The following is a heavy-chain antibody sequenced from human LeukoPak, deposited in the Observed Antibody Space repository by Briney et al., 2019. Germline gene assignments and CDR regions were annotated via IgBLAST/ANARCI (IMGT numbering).Heavy chain of an antibody. V-gene: IGHV3-13*04. CDR2: IGTAGDT. CDR1: GFTFTTCD. J-gene: IGHJ3*02. CDR3: ARVCQVGAIRGPFDI. Sequence: GGSLRLSCAASGFTFTTCDMHWVRQATGKGLEWVSAIGTAGDTYYPGSVKGRFTISRENAKNSLYLQMNSLRAGDTAVYYCARVCQVGAIRGPFDIWGQGTVVTVSS. D-gene: IGHD1-26*01.